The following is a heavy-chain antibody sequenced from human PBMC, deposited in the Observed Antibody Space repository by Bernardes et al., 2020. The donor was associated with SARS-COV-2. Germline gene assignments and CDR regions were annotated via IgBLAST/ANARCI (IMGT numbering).Heavy chain of an antibody. D-gene: IGHD6-13*01. CDR3: ARLRIAAAGKTKLNWFDP. Sequence: SETLSLTCTVSGGSISSYYWSWIRQPPGKGLEWIGYIYYSGSTNYNPSLKSRVTISVDTSKNQFSLKLSSVTAADTAVYYLARLRIAAAGKTKLNWFDPWGQGTLVTVSS. CDR1: GGSISSYY. CDR2: IYYSGST. V-gene: IGHV4-59*08. J-gene: IGHJ5*02.